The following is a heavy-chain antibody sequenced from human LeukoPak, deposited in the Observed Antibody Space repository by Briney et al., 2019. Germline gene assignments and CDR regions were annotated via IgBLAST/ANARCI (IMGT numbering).Heavy chain of an antibody. CDR1: GGSISSSSYY. D-gene: IGHD2/OR15-2a*01. J-gene: IGHJ6*03. CDR2: IYYSGST. CDR3: ARRVNFYFPYYYYYMDV. Sequence: PSETLSLTCTVSGGSISSSSYYWGWIRQPPGKGLEWIGSIYYSGSTYYNPSLKSRVTISVDTSKNQFSLKLSSVTAADTAVYYCARRVNFYFPYYYYYMDVWGKGTTVTISS. V-gene: IGHV4-39*01.